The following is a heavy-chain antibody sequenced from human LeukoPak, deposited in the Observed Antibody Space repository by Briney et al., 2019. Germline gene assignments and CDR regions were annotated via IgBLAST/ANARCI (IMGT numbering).Heavy chain of an antibody. CDR1: GFTFSSYA. D-gene: IGHD3-10*01. CDR2: ISGGGGSI. V-gene: IGHV3-23*01. J-gene: IGHJ4*02. Sequence: GGSLRLSCAASGFTFSSYAMSWVRQAPGKGLEWVSTISGGGGSIYYAGSVKGRFTISRDNSKNTLSLQMNTLRAEDTAVYYCNYYGSGTPLYFDYWGQGTLVTVSS. CDR3: NYYGSGTPLYFDY.